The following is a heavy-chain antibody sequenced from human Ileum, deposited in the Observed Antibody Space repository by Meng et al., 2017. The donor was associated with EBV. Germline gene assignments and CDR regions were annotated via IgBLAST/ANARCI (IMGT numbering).Heavy chain of an antibody. V-gene: IGHV4-4*02. CDR2: ISQSGST. CDR3: AKRTGDRGDYFDY. CDR1: GGSITNNNW. J-gene: IGHJ4*02. D-gene: IGHD7-27*01. Sequence: QVHLQESGLRLVKPSGTLTLTCAVSGGSITNNNWSWVRQPPGQGLEWIGEISQSGSTYYNPSLKSRVTISGDKSKNNFSLRLSSVTAADTAVYYCAKRTGDRGDYFDYWGQGALVTVSS.